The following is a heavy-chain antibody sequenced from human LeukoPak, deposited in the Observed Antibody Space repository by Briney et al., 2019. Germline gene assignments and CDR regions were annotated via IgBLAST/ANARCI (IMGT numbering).Heavy chain of an antibody. CDR2: IIPIFGTA. D-gene: IGHD5-24*01. CDR3: ARGGYGSTVPGWLQYGGSGYYYYMDV. V-gene: IGHV1-69*05. Sequence: SVKVSCKASGGTFSSYAISWVRQAPGQGLEWMGGIIPIFGTANYAQKFQGRVTITTDESTSTAYMELSSLRSEDTAVYYCARGGYGSTVPGWLQYGGSGYYYYMDVWGKGTTVTVSS. CDR1: GGTFSSYA. J-gene: IGHJ6*03.